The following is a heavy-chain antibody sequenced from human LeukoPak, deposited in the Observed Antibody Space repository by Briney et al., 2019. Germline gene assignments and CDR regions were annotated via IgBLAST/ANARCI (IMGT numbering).Heavy chain of an antibody. Sequence: GASVKVSCKASGGTFSSYTISWVRQAPGQGLEWMGRIIPILGIANYAQKFQGRVTITADKSTSTAYMELSSLRSEDTAVYYCARALTPAMAAADYWGQGTLVTVSS. D-gene: IGHD5-18*01. CDR2: IIPILGIA. CDR1: GGTFSSYT. CDR3: ARALTPAMAAADY. V-gene: IGHV1-69*02. J-gene: IGHJ4*02.